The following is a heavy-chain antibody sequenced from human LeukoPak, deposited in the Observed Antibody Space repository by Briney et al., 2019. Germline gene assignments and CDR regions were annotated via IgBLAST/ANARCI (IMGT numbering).Heavy chain of an antibody. V-gene: IGHV3-21*01. J-gene: IGHJ5*02. Sequence: GFLRLSCAASGFIFSDYTMNWVRQAPGKGLEWVSSISSSSSYIYYADSVKGRFTISRDNAKNSLYLQMNSLRAEDTAVYYCARDQGQLAREDWFDPWGQGTLVTVSS. CDR2: ISSSSSYI. CDR1: GFIFSDYT. D-gene: IGHD6-6*01. CDR3: ARDQGQLAREDWFDP.